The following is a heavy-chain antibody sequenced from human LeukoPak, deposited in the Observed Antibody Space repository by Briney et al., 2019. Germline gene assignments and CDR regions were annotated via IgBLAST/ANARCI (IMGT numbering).Heavy chain of an antibody. D-gene: IGHD5-18*01. V-gene: IGHV4-39*01. CDR2: IYYSGST. CDR1: GGSISSSSYY. Sequence: SETLSLTCTVSGGSISSSSYYWGWIRQPPGKGLEWIGSIYYSGSTYYNPSLKSRVTISVDTSKNQFSLKLSSVTAADTAVYYCAGNVDTAMVIGYWGQGTLVTVSS. J-gene: IGHJ4*02. CDR3: AGNVDTAMVIGY.